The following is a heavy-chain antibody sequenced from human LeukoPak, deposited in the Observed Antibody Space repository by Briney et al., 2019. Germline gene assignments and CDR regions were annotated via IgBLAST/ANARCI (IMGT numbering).Heavy chain of an antibody. CDR2: TYYSGST. CDR1: GGSISSSSYY. D-gene: IGHD3-16*02. J-gene: IGHJ5*02. CDR3: ARRVSIVIGGIWFDP. V-gene: IGHV4-39*01. Sequence: SETLSLTCTVSGGSISSSSYYWGWIRQPPGKGLEWIGSTYYSGSTYYNPSLKSRVTISVDTSKNQFSLKLSSVTAADTAVYYCARRVSIVIGGIWFDPWGQGTLVTVSS.